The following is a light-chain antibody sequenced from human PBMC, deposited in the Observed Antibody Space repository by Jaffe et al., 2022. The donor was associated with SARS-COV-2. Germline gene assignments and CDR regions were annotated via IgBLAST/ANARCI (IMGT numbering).Light chain of an antibody. J-gene: IGKJ1*01. CDR2: AAS. V-gene: IGKV1-39*01. Sequence: DIQMTQSPSSLSASVGDRVTITCRASQSISRFLNWYQQKPGKAPKLLIYAASSLQSGVPSRFSGSGSGTDFTLTINCLQPDDFATYYCQQSYNTPPWTFGQGTKVEIK. CDR3: QQSYNTPPWT. CDR1: QSISRF.